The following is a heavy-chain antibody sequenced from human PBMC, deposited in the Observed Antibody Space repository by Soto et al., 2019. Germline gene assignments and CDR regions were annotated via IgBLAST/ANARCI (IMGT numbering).Heavy chain of an antibody. J-gene: IGHJ4*02. CDR3: ARGQTSGFWSGYCDY. D-gene: IGHD3-3*01. CDR1: GFTFSGHY. Sequence: GGSLRLSCAASGFTFSGHYMDWFRQAPGKGLEWVGRTRNKANSYTTEYAASVKGRFTISRDDSKNSLYLQMNSLKTEDTAVYYCARGQTSGFWSGYCDYWGQGTLVTVSS. CDR2: TRNKANSYTT. V-gene: IGHV3-72*01.